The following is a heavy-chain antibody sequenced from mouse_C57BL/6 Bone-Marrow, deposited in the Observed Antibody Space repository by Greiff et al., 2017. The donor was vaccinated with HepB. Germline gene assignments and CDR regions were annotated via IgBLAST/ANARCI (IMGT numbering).Heavy chain of an antibody. Sequence: QVQLKQSGAELVRPGTSVKVSCKASGYAFTNYLIEWAKQRPGQGLEWIGVINPGSGGTNYNEKFKGKATLTADKSSSTAYMQLSSLTSEDSAVYFCARSGITTVVANFDVWGTGTTVTVSS. CDR2: INPGSGGT. CDR3: ARSGITTVVANFDV. J-gene: IGHJ1*03. D-gene: IGHD1-1*01. CDR1: GYAFTNYL. V-gene: IGHV1-54*01.